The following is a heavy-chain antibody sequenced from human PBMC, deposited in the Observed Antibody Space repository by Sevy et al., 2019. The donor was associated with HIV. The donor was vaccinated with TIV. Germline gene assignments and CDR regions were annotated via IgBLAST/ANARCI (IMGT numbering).Heavy chain of an antibody. CDR3: ARDHGILWFGELSPNYYYYYGMDV. D-gene: IGHD3-10*01. Sequence: ASVKVSCKASGYTFTSYGISWVRQAPGQGLEWMGWISAYNGNTNYAQKLQGRVTMTTDTSTSTAYMELRSQRSDDTAVYYCARDHGILWFGELSPNYYYYYGMDVWGQGTTVTVSS. CDR2: ISAYNGNT. V-gene: IGHV1-18*01. J-gene: IGHJ6*02. CDR1: GYTFTSYG.